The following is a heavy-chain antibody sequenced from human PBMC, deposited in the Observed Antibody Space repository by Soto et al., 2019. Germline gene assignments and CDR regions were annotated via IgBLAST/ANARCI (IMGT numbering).Heavy chain of an antibody. D-gene: IGHD3-16*01. CDR3: AREGMGGSDFDY. Sequence: QVQLVQSGAEVKKPGSSVKDSCKASGGTFSSYTISWVRQAPGQGLEWMGRIIPILGIANYAQKFQGRVTITADKSTSKAYMELSSLRSEDRAVYYCAREGMGGSDFDYWGQGTLVTVSS. V-gene: IGHV1-69*08. J-gene: IGHJ4*02. CDR2: IIPILGIA. CDR1: GGTFSSYT.